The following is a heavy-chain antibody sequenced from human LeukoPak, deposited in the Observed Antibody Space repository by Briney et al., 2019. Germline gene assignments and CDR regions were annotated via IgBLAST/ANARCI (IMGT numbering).Heavy chain of an antibody. V-gene: IGHV1-18*01. J-gene: IGHJ4*02. CDR2: ISAYNGNT. Sequence: ASVKVSCKASGYTFTSYGISWVRQAPGQGLEWMGWISAYNGNTNYAQKLQGRVTMTTDTSTSTAYMELRSLRSDDTAVYYCARAYYDILTGYYAGFDYWGQGTLVTVSS. D-gene: IGHD3-9*01. CDR3: ARAYYDILTGYYAGFDY. CDR1: GYTFTSYG.